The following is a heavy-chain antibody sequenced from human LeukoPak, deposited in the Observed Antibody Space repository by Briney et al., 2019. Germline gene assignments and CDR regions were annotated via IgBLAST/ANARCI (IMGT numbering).Heavy chain of an antibody. CDR2: IYYSGST. J-gene: IGHJ6*02. CDR3: ARTVTAPLAVAGSYYYYYGMDV. Sequence: SETLSLTCTVSGGSISSYYWSWIRQPPGKGLEWIGYIYYSGSTNYNPSLKSRVTISVDTSKNQFSLKLSSVTAADTAVYYCARTVTAPLAVAGSYYYYYGMDVWGQGTTVTVSS. CDR1: GGSISSYY. D-gene: IGHD6-19*01. V-gene: IGHV4-59*01.